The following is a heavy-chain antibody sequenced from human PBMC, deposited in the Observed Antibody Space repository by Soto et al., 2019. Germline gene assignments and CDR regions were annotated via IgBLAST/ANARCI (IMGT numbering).Heavy chain of an antibody. J-gene: IGHJ4*02. CDR1: GYTFTSYA. V-gene: IGHV1-3*01. CDR2: INAGNGNT. D-gene: IGHD3-3*01. CDR3: ARAPACDHDLSY. Sequence: ASVKVSCKASGYTFTSYAMHWVRQAPGQRLEWMGWINAGNGNTKYSQKFQGRVTITRDTSASTAYMELSSLRSEDTAVYYCARAPACDHDLSYWGQGTLVHVSS.